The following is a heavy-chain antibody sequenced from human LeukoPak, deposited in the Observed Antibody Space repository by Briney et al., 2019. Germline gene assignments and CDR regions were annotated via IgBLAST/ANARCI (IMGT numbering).Heavy chain of an antibody. D-gene: IGHD3-10*01. Sequence: GGSLRLSCAATGFTFSNYAIHWGRQAPGKGLEWVAFISDDGSRQHYADSVKGRFTISRDNSKNTLNLQMNSLRAEDMAVYYCVKDRTGTYTLDYWGQGTLVTVSS. V-gene: IGHV3-30-3*01. J-gene: IGHJ4*02. CDR3: VKDRTGTYTLDY. CDR2: ISDDGSRQ. CDR1: GFTFSNYA.